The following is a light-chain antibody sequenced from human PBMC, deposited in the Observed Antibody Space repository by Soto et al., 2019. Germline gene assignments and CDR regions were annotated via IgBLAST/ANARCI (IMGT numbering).Light chain of an antibody. CDR3: QQNNNCHGT. Sequence: ELVMTQSPAPLSVSPGERATLSCRASQSISSHVAWYQQKPGQAPRLLIYVASTRATGVPARFSGSGSGNGFTLTISRLQSEEFAVYYCQQNNNCHGTFGQGTKGEIK. CDR1: QSISSH. V-gene: IGKV3-15*01. J-gene: IGKJ1*01. CDR2: VAS.